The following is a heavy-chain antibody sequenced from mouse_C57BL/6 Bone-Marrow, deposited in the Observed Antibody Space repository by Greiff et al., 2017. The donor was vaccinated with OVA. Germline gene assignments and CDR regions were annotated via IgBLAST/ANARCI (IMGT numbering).Heavy chain of an antibody. V-gene: IGHV5-12*01. J-gene: IGHJ4*01. D-gene: IGHD1-1*01. CDR2: ISNGGGST. CDR1: GFTFSDYY. CDR3: ARQLDYYGSSFYYYAMDY. Sequence: DVMLVESGGGLVQPGGSLKLSCAASGFTFSDYYMYWVRQTPEKRLEWVAYISNGGGSTYYPDTVKGRFTISRDNAKNTLYLQMSRLKSEDTAMYYCARQLDYYGSSFYYYAMDYWGQGTSVTVSS.